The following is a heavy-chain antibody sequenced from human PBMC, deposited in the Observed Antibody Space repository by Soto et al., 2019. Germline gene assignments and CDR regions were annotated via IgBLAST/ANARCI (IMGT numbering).Heavy chain of an antibody. D-gene: IGHD3-9*01. CDR1: GFTFSGSA. CDR3: TRQGPLILTGYRMDV. V-gene: IGHV3-73*02. J-gene: IGHJ6*02. CDR2: IRSKANSYAT. Sequence: EVQLVESGGGLVQPGGSLKLSCAASGFTFSGSAMHWVRQASGKGLEWVGRIRSKANSYATAYAASVKGRFTISRDYSKNTAYLQMNSLKTEDTAVYYCTRQGPLILTGYRMDVWGQGTTVTVSS.